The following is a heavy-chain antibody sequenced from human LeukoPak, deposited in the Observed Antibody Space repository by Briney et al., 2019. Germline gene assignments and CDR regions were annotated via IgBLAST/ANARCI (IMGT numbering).Heavy chain of an antibody. CDR1: GFPLSNYE. D-gene: IGHD6-13*01. V-gene: IGHV3-48*03. Sequence: GGSLRLPCAASGFPLSNYEMNRVRQTPRQGLEWVSYISDHGKSRNYVDSVKGRFTISRDNAKNSLYLQMSSLRVEDTAVYFCARARIAAPLLDYWGQGTLVTVSS. CDR3: ARARIAAPLLDY. J-gene: IGHJ4*02. CDR2: ISDHGKSR.